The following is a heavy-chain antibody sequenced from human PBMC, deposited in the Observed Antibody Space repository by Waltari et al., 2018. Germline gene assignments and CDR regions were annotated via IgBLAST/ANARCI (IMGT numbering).Heavy chain of an antibody. J-gene: IGHJ6*03. Sequence: EVQLVESGGGLVQPGGSLRLSCAASGFTFSSYWMSWVRQAPGKGLEWVANIKQDGSEKYYVDSVKGRFTISRDNAKNSLYLQMNSLRAEDTAVYYCARGGSMYSSSGIYYYYYYMDVWGKGTTVTVSS. CDR2: IKQDGSEK. D-gene: IGHD6-13*01. CDR3: ARGGSMYSSSGIYYYYYYMDV. V-gene: IGHV3-7*01. CDR1: GFTFSSYW.